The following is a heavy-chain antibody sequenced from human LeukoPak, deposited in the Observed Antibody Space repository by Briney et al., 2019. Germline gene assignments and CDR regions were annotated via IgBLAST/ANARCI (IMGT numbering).Heavy chain of an antibody. CDR3: ARLVVRGVDYYYGMDV. Sequence: ASVKVSCKASGGTLSSYAISWVRQAPGQGLEWMGRIIPILGIANYAQKFQGRVTITADKSTSTAYMELSSLRSEDTAVYYCARLVVRGVDYYYGMDVWGQGTTVTVSS. CDR2: IIPILGIA. V-gene: IGHV1-69*04. D-gene: IGHD3-10*01. CDR1: GGTLSSYA. J-gene: IGHJ6*02.